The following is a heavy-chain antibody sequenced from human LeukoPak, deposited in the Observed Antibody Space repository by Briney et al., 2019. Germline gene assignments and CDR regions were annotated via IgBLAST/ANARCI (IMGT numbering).Heavy chain of an antibody. D-gene: IGHD3-10*01. CDR2: MYPKSAHT. V-gene: IGHV1-8*01. CDR3: TRGPSYHSKWVGGMWFDP. J-gene: IGHJ5*02. Sequence: ASVKVSCKASGYTFTSYDIHWVRQASGHGLEWMGWMYPKSAHTGLAQRFQGRVTLTRNTSISTAYMELSSLTSEDTAMYYCTRGPSYHSKWVGGMWFDPWGQETLVTVSS. CDR1: GYTFTSYD.